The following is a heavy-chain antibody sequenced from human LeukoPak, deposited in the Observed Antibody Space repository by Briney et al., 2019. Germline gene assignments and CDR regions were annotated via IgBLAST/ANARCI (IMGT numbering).Heavy chain of an antibody. CDR3: AKGGSSGWYRGFDY. CDR1: GFTFDDYA. D-gene: IGHD6-19*01. J-gene: IGHJ4*02. CDR2: ISWNSGSI. V-gene: IGHV3-9*01. Sequence: GRSLRLSCAASGFTFDDYAMHWVRQAPGKGLEWVSGISWNSGSIGYADSVKGRFTISRDNAKNSLYLQMNSLRAEDTALYYCAKGGSSGWYRGFDYWGQGTLVTVSS.